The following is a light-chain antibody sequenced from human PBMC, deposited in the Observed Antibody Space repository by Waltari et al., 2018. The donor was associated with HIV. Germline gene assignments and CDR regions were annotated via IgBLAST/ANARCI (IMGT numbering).Light chain of an antibody. CDR2: DVS. J-gene: IGLJ3*02. Sequence: QSALTQPASVSGSPGQSITIPCTGTSSDVGGYNSVSWYHQHPGKAPKLMIYDVSKRPSGVSNRFSGSKSGNTASLTISGLQAEDEADYYCCSYAGSSTWVFGGGTKLTVL. V-gene: IGLV2-23*02. CDR3: CSYAGSSTWV. CDR1: SSDVGGYNS.